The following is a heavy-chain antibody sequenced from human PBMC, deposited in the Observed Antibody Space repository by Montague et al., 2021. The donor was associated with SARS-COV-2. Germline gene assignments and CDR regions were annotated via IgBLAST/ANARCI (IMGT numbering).Heavy chain of an antibody. Sequence: ETLSHTCAVYGGSFSGYYWSWIRQPPGKGLEWIGEINHSGSTNYNPSLKSRVTISVDTSKNQFSLKLSSVTAADTAVYYCARVRAVPAAMRIFSLGRSYYGMDVWGQGTTVTVSS. D-gene: IGHD2-2*01. CDR1: GGSFSGYY. CDR2: INHSGST. V-gene: IGHV4-34*01. J-gene: IGHJ6*02. CDR3: ARVRAVPAAMRIFSLGRSYYGMDV.